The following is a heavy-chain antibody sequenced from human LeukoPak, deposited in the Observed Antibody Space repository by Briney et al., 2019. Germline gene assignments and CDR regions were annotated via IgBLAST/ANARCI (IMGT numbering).Heavy chain of an antibody. CDR2: ISAYNGNT. CDR1: GYTFTSYG. Sequence: ASVTVSCKASGYTFTSYGISWVRQAPGQGLEWMGWISAYNGNTNYAQKLQGRVTMTTDTSTSTAYMELRSLRSDDTAVYYCARDQGNYDSSGSTLDYWGQGTLVTVSS. CDR3: ARDQGNYDSSGSTLDY. D-gene: IGHD3-22*01. V-gene: IGHV1-18*01. J-gene: IGHJ4*02.